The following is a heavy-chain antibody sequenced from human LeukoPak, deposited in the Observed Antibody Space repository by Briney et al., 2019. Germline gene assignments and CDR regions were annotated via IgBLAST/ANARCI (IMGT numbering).Heavy chain of an antibody. D-gene: IGHD1-26*01. V-gene: IGHV1-2*02. Sequence: ASVKVSCKASGYTXTGYYMHWVRQAPGQGLEWMGWINPNSGGTNYAQKFQGRVTMARDTSISTAYMELSRLRSDDTAVYYCARGRIVGATIDYWGQGTLVTVSS. CDR1: GYTXTGYY. J-gene: IGHJ4*02. CDR3: ARGRIVGATIDY. CDR2: INPNSGGT.